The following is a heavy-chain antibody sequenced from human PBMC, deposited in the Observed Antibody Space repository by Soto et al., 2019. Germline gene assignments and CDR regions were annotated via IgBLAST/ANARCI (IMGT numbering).Heavy chain of an antibody. V-gene: IGHV3-74*01. CDR1: GFTFSSYW. CDR2: INSDGSST. J-gene: IGHJ5*02. D-gene: IGHD6-19*01. Sequence: EVQLVESGGGLVQPGGSLRLSCAASGFTFSSYWMHWVRQAPGKGLVWVSRINSDGSSTSYADSVKGRFTISRDNAKNTLYLQMNSLRAEDTAVYYCARPYRYSSGSPGGGFDPWGQGTLVTVSS. CDR3: ARPYRYSSGSPGGGFDP.